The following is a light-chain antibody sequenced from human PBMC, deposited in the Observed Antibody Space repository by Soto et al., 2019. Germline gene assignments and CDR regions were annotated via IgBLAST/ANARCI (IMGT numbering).Light chain of an antibody. J-gene: IGKJ4*01. Sequence: EIVLTQSPGTLSLSPGERATLSCRASQTLSNSFIAWYQQKPGQAPRLLIYDTSSRATGVPDRYSASGSGTDFTLTISRLEPEDFAVYYCQQRSNWPLTFGGGTKVEIK. CDR3: QQRSNWPLT. CDR2: DTS. V-gene: IGKV3D-20*02. CDR1: QTLSNSF.